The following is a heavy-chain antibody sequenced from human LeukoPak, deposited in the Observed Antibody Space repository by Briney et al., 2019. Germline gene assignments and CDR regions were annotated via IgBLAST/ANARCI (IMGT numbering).Heavy chain of an antibody. V-gene: IGHV1-69*13. CDR1: GGTFSSYA. J-gene: IGHJ4*02. CDR2: IIPIFGTA. D-gene: IGHD6-6*01. CDR3: ARGMSSSSTYFDY. Sequence: SVKVSCKASGGTFSSYAISWVRQAPGQGLECMGGIIPIFGTANYAQKFQGRVTITADESTSTAYMELSSLRSEDTAVYYCARGMSSSSTYFDYWGQGTLVTVSS.